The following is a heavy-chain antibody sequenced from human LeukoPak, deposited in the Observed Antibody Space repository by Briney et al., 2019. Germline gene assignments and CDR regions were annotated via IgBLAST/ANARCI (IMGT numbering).Heavy chain of an antibody. D-gene: IGHD2-21*02. CDR1: GGAIDNYY. Sequence: SETLSLTCTVSGGAIDNYYWSWLRQPPGKGLEWIAYVYYSGTINYNPSLESRVTISVDTSKNQFPLRLTSVAAADTAVYYCARHGTAAGPFQLWGQGTLVTVSS. J-gene: IGHJ1*01. CDR2: VYYSGTI. V-gene: IGHV4-59*08. CDR3: ARHGTAAGPFQL.